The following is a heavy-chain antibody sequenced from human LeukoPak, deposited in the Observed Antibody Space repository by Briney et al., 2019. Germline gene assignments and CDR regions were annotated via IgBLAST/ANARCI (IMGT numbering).Heavy chain of an antibody. V-gene: IGHV1-2*02. CDR1: GYTFTGYY. CDR3: ARVGNTVTTDYYYYYYMDV. D-gene: IGHD4-17*01. CDR2: INPNSGGT. J-gene: IGHJ6*03. Sequence: ASVKVSCKASGYTFTGYYMHWVRQAPGQGLEWMGWINPNSGGTNYVQKFQGRVTMTRDTSISTAYMELSSLRSDDTAVYYCARVGNTVTTDYYYYYYMDVWGKGTTVTVSS.